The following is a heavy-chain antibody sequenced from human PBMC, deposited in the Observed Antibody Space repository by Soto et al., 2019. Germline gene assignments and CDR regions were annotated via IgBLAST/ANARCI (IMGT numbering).Heavy chain of an antibody. D-gene: IGHD3-10*01. Sequence: SETLSLTCAVYGGSFTGYYWTWIRQTPGKGLEWIGEINYRGSTYYNPSLESRITMAVDTSKNQFSLKLSSVTAADTAVYFCVRGQPHRITMVELVSRSYDYGMDVWGQGTTVTV. V-gene: IGHV4-34*01. J-gene: IGHJ6*02. CDR3: VRGQPHRITMVELVSRSYDYGMDV. CDR1: GGSFTGYY. CDR2: INYRGST.